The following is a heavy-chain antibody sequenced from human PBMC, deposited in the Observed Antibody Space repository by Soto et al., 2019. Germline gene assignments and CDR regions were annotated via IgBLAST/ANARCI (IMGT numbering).Heavy chain of an antibody. CDR1: GFTFSSYA. CDR2: IGESGTPT. J-gene: IGHJ4*02. V-gene: IGHV3-23*01. CDR3: ASVYSSGWFLPFDY. Sequence: GGSLRLSCAASGFTFSSYAMKWVRQAPGKGLEWVSLIGESGTPTYYADSVKGRFTISRDNSGNTLFLEMYSLRAEDTAVYYCASVYSSGWFLPFDYWGQGTLVTVSS. D-gene: IGHD6-19*01.